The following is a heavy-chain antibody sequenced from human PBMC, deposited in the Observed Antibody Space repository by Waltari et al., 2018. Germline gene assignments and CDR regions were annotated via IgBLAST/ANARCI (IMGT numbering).Heavy chain of an antibody. J-gene: IGHJ4*02. CDR3: SRDDIVGATLFDY. CDR1: GFSLNTYGMR. D-gene: IGHD1-26*01. Sequence: QVTLTESGPALVKPTQTLTLTCAFSGFSLNTYGMRVNWIRQPPGKALEWLARIDWDDDKYYNTSLKTRLAISKDASKDQVVLTLTNVDPADTATYYCSRDDIVGATLFDYWGQGTLVTVSS. V-gene: IGHV2-70*04. CDR2: IDWDDDK.